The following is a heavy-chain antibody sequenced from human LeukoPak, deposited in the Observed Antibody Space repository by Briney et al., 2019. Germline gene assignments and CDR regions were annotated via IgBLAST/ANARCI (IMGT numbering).Heavy chain of an antibody. CDR2: IRYDGSNK. D-gene: IGHD6-6*01. CDR3: AKSIAARPVLTAIFDY. J-gene: IGHJ4*02. CDR1: GFTFSSYG. Sequence: GGSLRLFCAGSGFTFSSYGMHWVRQAPGKGLEWVAFIRYDGSNKYYSDSVKGRFTISRDNSKNTLYLQMNSLRAEDTAVYYCAKSIAARPVLTAIFDYWGQGTLVTVSS. V-gene: IGHV3-30*02.